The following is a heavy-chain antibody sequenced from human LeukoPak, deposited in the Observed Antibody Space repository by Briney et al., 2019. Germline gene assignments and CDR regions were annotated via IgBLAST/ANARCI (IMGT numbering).Heavy chain of an antibody. Sequence: SETLSLTCAVYGGSFSGYYWSWIRQPPGKGLEWIGEINHSGSTNYNPSLKSRVTISVDTSKNQFSLKLSSVSAADSAVYYCARGSIAAAYYGMDVWGQGTTVTVSS. J-gene: IGHJ6*02. D-gene: IGHD6-13*01. CDR3: ARGSIAAAYYGMDV. CDR2: INHSGST. CDR1: GGSFSGYY. V-gene: IGHV4-34*01.